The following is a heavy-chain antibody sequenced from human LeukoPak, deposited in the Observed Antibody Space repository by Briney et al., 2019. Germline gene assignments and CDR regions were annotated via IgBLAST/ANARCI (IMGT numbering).Heavy chain of an antibody. V-gene: IGHV1-2*02. CDR2: INPNSGGT. CDR3: ARKTGTFGLIDY. CDR1: GYTFTGYY. Sequence: ASVKVSCKASGYTFTGYYMHWVRQAPGQGLEWMGWINPNSGGTNYAQNFQGRVTMTRDPSISTAYMELSGLRSDDTVVFYCARKTGTFGLIDYWGQGTLVTVSS. D-gene: IGHD1-7*01. J-gene: IGHJ4*02.